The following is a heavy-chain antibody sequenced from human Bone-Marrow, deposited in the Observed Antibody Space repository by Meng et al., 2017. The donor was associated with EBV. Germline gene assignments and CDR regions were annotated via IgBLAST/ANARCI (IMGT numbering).Heavy chain of an antibody. CDR2: LSGTGTDT. V-gene: IGHV3-23*01. J-gene: IGHJ4*02. CDR3: AKDGEGSGWYGTTIDY. CDR1: GFSFSSYA. D-gene: IGHD6-19*01. Sequence: EVQLLESGGGLVQPGGSLRLSCAASGFSFSSYAMSWVRQAPGKGLEWVSALSGTGTDTYYADSVKGRFTISRDNSKNTVYLQMNSLRGEDTAIYYCAKDGEGSGWYGTTIDYWGQGSLVTVSS.